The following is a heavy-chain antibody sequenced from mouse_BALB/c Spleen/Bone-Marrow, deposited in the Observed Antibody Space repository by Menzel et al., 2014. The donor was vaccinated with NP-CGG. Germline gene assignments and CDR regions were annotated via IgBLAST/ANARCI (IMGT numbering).Heavy chain of an antibody. CDR3: TKRQIHYYGYYFDY. D-gene: IGHD1-2*01. Sequence: EVHLVESGPDLVKPSQSLSLTCTVTGYSIXSGYSWHWIRQFPGNKLEWMGYIQYSGSTNYNPSLKSRISITRDTSKNQFFLQLNSVTTEDTATYYCTKRQIHYYGYYFDYWGQGTTLTVSS. CDR1: GYSIXSGYS. CDR2: IQYSGST. V-gene: IGHV3-1*02. J-gene: IGHJ2*01.